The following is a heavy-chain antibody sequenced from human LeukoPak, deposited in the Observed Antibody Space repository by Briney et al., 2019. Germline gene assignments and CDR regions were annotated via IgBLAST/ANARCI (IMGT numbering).Heavy chain of an antibody. Sequence: SVKVSCKASGGTFSSYAISWVRQAPGQGLEWMGRIIPILGIANYAQKFQGRVTITADKSTSTAYMELSSLRSEDTAVYYCARVREVTMAIDYWGQGTLVTVSS. V-gene: IGHV1-69*04. CDR1: GGTFSSYA. D-gene: IGHD3-10*01. CDR3: ARVREVTMAIDY. J-gene: IGHJ4*02. CDR2: IIPILGIA.